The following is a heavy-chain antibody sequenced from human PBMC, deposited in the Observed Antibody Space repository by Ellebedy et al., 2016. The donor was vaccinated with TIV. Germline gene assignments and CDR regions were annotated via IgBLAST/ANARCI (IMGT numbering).Heavy chain of an antibody. CDR3: ARASSGSSYWGYDY. D-gene: IGHD3-3*01. V-gene: IGHV3-33*08. J-gene: IGHJ4*02. Sequence: PGGSLRLSCAASGFTFSSYSMNWVRQAPGKGLEWVAVIWYDGSNKYYADSVKGRFTISRDNSKNTLYLQMNSLRAEDTAVYFCARASSGSSYWGYDYWGQGTLVTVSS. CDR2: IWYDGSNK. CDR1: GFTFSSYS.